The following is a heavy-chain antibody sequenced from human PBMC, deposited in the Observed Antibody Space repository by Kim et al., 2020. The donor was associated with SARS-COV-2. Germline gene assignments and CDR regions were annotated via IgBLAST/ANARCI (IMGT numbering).Heavy chain of an antibody. Sequence: SETLSLTCTVSGGSISSSSYYWGWIRQPPGKGLEWIGSIYYSGSTYYNPSLKSRVTISVDTSKNQFSLKLSSVTAADTAVYYCARHSRKNYYDFWSGYLDAFDIWGHGTKVTVSS. CDR1: GGSISSSSYY. D-gene: IGHD3-3*01. V-gene: IGHV4-39*01. CDR3: ARHSRKNYYDFWSGYLDAFDI. CDR2: IYYSGST. J-gene: IGHJ3*02.